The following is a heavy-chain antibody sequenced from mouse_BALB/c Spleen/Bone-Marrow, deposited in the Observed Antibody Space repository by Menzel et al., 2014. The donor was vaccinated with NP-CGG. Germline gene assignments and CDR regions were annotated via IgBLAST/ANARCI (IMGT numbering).Heavy chain of an antibody. Sequence: EVMLVESGPELVKPGASVKISCKASGYTFADYNMHWVKQSHGKSLEWIGYICPYNGGTGYNQKFKSKATLTVDNSSSTAYMELRSLTSEDSAVYYCARLGRDYWGQGTTLTVSS. D-gene: IGHD4-1*01. CDR1: GYTFADYN. V-gene: IGHV1S29*02. J-gene: IGHJ2*01. CDR2: ICPYNGGT. CDR3: ARLGRDY.